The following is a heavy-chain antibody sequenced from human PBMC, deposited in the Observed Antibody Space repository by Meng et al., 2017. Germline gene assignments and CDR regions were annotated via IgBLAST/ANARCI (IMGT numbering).Heavy chain of an antibody. CDR2: ISAYNGNT. V-gene: IGHV1-18*01. CDR3: ARHYLIFPVSSFDY. Sequence: ASVKVSCKASGGTFSSYAISWVRQAPGQGLEWMGWISAYNGNTNYAQKLQGRVTMTTDTSTSTAYMELRSLRSDDTAVYYCARHYLIFPVSSFDYWGQGTLVTVSS. J-gene: IGHJ4*02. CDR1: GGTFSSYA. D-gene: IGHD6-6*01.